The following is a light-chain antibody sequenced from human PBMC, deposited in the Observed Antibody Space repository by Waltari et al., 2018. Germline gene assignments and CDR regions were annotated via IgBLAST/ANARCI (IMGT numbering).Light chain of an antibody. J-gene: IGLJ7*01. CDR1: SSDVGNYNF. V-gene: IGLV2-11*01. Sequence: QSALTQPRSVSGSPGQSVTISCSGTSSDVGNYNFVSWYQQHPGNAPKLLIYDFVKRPSGVPDRFSGSKSVNTASLTISGLQTEDEADYYCCSYAGSYTFVFGVGTQLTVL. CDR3: CSYAGSYTFV. CDR2: DFV.